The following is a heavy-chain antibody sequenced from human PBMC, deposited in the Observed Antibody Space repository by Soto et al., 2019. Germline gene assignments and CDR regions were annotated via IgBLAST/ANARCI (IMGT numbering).Heavy chain of an antibody. Sequence: QVQLVQSGAEVKKPGSSVKVSCKASGGTFSSYAISWVRQAPGQGLEWMGGIIPIFGTANYAQKFQGRVTITADESTSTAYMELSSLRSEDTAVYYFASFGTMVRGVQGGRIYDYYGMDVWGQGTTVTVSS. CDR3: ASFGTMVRGVQGGRIYDYYGMDV. J-gene: IGHJ6*02. CDR2: IIPIFGTA. CDR1: GGTFSSYA. V-gene: IGHV1-69*01. D-gene: IGHD3-10*01.